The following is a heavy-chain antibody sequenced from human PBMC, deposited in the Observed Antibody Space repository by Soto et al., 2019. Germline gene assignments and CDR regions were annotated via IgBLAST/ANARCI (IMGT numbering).Heavy chain of an antibody. Sequence: QVQLQESGPGLVKPSQTLSLTCTVSGASISGNGNYWTWIRQHPRTGLEWMGYIYYNGITSYNPSLKSRISMSVDTSKNQFSLKLRSVTAADTAVYYCAREGGGVPFDSWGQGTLVTVSS. V-gene: IGHV4-31*03. CDR3: AREGGGVPFDS. D-gene: IGHD2-8*02. CDR2: IYYNGIT. J-gene: IGHJ4*02. CDR1: GASISGNGNY.